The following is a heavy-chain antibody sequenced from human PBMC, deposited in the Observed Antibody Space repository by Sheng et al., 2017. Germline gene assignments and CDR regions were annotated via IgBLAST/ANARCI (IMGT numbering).Heavy chain of an antibody. D-gene: IGHD4-17*01. V-gene: IGHV4-61*02. Sequence: QVQLQESGPGLVKPSQTLSLTCTVSGGSISSGSYYWSWIRQPAGKGLEWIGRIYTSGSTNYNPSLKSRVTISVDTSKNQFSLKLSSVTAADTAVYYCARHTVTTGGVNWFDPWGQGTLVTVSS. J-gene: IGHJ5*02. CDR1: GGSISSGSYY. CDR2: IYTSGST. CDR3: ARHTVTTGGVNWFDP.